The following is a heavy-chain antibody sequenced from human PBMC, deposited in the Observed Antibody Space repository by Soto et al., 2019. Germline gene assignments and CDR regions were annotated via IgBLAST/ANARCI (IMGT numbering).Heavy chain of an antibody. CDR1: GGTFSSYT. CDR2: IIPILGIA. V-gene: IGHV1-69*02. CDR3: ARGGSGLGGLVIEY. Sequence: QVQLVQSGAEVKKPGSSVKVSCKASGGTFSSYTISWVRQAPGQGLEWMGRIIPILGIANYAQKFQGRVTITADKSTSTAYMELSSLRSEDTAVYYCARGGSGLGGLVIEYWGQGTLVTVSS. J-gene: IGHJ4*02. D-gene: IGHD6-25*01.